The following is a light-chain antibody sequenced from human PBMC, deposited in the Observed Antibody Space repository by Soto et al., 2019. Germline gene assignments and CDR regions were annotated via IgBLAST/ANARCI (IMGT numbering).Light chain of an antibody. CDR2: DAS. CDR1: QSLRSS. J-gene: IGKJ1*01. Sequence: ETLMTQSPATLSVSLGERATLSCRASQSLRSSLAWYQQKPGQAPRLLIYDASTRATGIPARFSGSGSGTDFTLTISGLQPEDFAVYYCQQYNNWPQTFGQGTKVDIK. V-gene: IGKV3-15*01. CDR3: QQYNNWPQT.